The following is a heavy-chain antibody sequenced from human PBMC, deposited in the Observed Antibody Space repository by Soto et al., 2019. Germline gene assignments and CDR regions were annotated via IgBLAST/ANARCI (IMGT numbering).Heavy chain of an antibody. Sequence: GASVKVSCKASGGTFSSYAISWVRQAPGQGLEWMGGIIPIFGTANYAQKFQGRVTITADKSTSTAYMELSSLRSEDTAVYYCALGVVVAAYNWFDPWGQGTLVTVSS. D-gene: IGHD2-15*01. CDR3: ALGVVVAAYNWFDP. CDR2: IIPIFGTA. J-gene: IGHJ5*02. V-gene: IGHV1-69*06. CDR1: GGTFSSYA.